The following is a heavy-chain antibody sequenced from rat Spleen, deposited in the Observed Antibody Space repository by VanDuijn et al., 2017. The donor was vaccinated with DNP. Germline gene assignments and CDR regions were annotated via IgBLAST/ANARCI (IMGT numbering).Heavy chain of an antibody. J-gene: IGHJ3*01. Sequence: EVKLVESGGGLVQPGRSLKLSCAASGFNFNDYWMGWVRQAPGKGLEWVASISTGGGNTYYRDSVKGRFTISRDNAKSTLYLQMNNLRSEDTAMYYCSSGGPDMIQGNWFAYWGQGTLVTVSS. CDR3: SSGGPDMIQGNWFAY. CDR2: ISTGGGNT. V-gene: IGHV5-25*01. CDR1: GFNFNDYW. D-gene: IGHD2-3*01.